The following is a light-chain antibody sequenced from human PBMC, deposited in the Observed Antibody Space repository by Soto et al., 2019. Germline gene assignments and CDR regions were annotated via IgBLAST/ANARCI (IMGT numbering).Light chain of an antibody. Sequence: ETVMTQSPATLSVSPGERATLSCRASQSISSDLAWYQQKPGRAPRLLIYGASTTATGIPGRFSGSGSGREFTLTISSLQSEDFAVYYCQQYNNWPRTFGQGTKVDIK. CDR1: QSISSD. CDR3: QQYNNWPRT. J-gene: IGKJ2*01. V-gene: IGKV3-15*01. CDR2: GAS.